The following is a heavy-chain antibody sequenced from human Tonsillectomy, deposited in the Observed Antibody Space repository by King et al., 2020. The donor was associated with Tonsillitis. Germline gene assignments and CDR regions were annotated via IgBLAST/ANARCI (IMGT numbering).Heavy chain of an antibody. CDR3: AKIPIYGSGSFDI. Sequence: VQLVESGGGVVQPGRSLRLSCPASGFTFSSYGMHWVRQAPGKGLEWVAVISYDGSNKYYADSVKGRFTISRDNSKNTLYLQMNSLRAEDTAVYYCAKIPIYGSGSFDIWGQGTMVTVSS. CDR1: GFTFSSYG. V-gene: IGHV3-30*18. J-gene: IGHJ3*02. D-gene: IGHD3-10*01. CDR2: ISYDGSNK.